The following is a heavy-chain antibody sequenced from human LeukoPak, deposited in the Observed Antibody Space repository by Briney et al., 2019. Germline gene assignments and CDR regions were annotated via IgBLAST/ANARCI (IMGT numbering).Heavy chain of an antibody. V-gene: IGHV3-64*01. Sequence: GSLLLSCAASGFTFSSYAMHWVRQAPGKGLEYVSAISSNGGSTYYANSVKGRFTISRDNSKNTLYLQMGSLRAEDMAVYCCARFPLGYYYYMDVWGKGTTVTVSS. CDR3: ARFPLGYYYYMDV. CDR2: ISSNGGST. CDR1: GFTFSSYA. J-gene: IGHJ6*03.